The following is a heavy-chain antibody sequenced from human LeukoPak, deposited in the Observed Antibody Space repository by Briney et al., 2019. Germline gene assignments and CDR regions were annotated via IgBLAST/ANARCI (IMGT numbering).Heavy chain of an antibody. D-gene: IGHD3-10*01. Sequence: PSETLSLTCAVYGGSFSGYYWSWIRQPPGKGLEWIGEINHRGSTNYNPSLKSRVTISVDTSKNQFSLKLSSVTAADTAVYYCAKAGFHYGSGNMSPLGIGYFTMDVWGQGTTVTVSS. CDR1: GGSFSGYY. CDR3: AKAGFHYGSGNMSPLGIGYFTMDV. J-gene: IGHJ6*02. V-gene: IGHV4-34*01. CDR2: INHRGST.